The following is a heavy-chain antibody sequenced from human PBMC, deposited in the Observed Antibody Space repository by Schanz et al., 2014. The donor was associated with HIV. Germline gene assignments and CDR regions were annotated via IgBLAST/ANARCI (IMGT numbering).Heavy chain of an antibody. CDR3: ARGPSGGLTPSRGMDV. CDR1: GGSLSSGGSYS. CDR2: IYHTGGA. D-gene: IGHD1-26*01. V-gene: IGHV4-30-2*01. Sequence: QLQLQESGSGLVKPSQTLSLTCAVSGGSLSSGGSYSWSWVRKPPGKGLEWIGHIYHTGGASYTPPLRGRVTLPVDKSKTQFPLRLPSVTAADTAVYYCARGPSGGLTPSRGMDVWGQGTTVTVSS. J-gene: IGHJ6*02.